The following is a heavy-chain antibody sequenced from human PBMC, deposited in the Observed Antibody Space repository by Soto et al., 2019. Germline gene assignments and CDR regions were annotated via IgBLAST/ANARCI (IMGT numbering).Heavy chain of an antibody. Sequence: GGSLRLSCAASGFTFSSYAMSWVRQAPGKGLEWVSAISGSGGSTYYADSVKGRFTLSRDNSKNTLYLQMNSLRAEDTAVYYCAKLQAHYYGMDVWGQGTTVTVSS. D-gene: IGHD1-1*01. J-gene: IGHJ6*02. CDR1: GFTFSSYA. CDR3: AKLQAHYYGMDV. CDR2: ISGSGGST. V-gene: IGHV3-23*01.